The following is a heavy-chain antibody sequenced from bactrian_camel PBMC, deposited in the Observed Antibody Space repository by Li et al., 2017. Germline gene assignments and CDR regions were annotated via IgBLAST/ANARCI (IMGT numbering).Heavy chain of an antibody. V-gene: IGHV3-2*01. J-gene: IGHJ4*01. D-gene: IGHD6*01. CDR3: AASSPGSWYCADDEYNY. CDR2: VYTGCSSA. CDR1: GFTFSTFY. Sequence: VQLVESGGGLVQPGGSLMLSCDASGFTFSTFYMSWVRQAPGKGLEWVSSVYTGCSSAFYSDSVKGRFTISHDNAKNTVSLQMNSLKSEDTAAYYCAASSPGSWYCADDEYNYWGQGTQVTVS.